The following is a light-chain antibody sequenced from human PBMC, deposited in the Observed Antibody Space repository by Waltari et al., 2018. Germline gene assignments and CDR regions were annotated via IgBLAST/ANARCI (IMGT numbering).Light chain of an antibody. V-gene: IGLV1-44*01. J-gene: IGLJ3*02. CDR1: SSNIGSNT. CDR2: SNH. Sequence: QSVLTQPPSASGTPGQSVTISCSGSSSNIGSNTVNWYQQRPGTAPKLLVYSNHQRPSGVPARFSASEAGTSASLAIRGLQAGDGADFYCAAWDDSLNAWVFGGGTKLTVL. CDR3: AAWDDSLNAWV.